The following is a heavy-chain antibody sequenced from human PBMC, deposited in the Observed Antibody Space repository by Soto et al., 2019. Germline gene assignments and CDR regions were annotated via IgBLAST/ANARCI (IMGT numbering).Heavy chain of an antibody. Sequence: SVKVSCKASGGTFSIYTISWVRQAPGQGLEWMGRIIPILGIANYAQKFQGRVTITADKSTSTAYMELSSLRSEDTAVYYCARDGVTATPYYYMDVWGKGTTVSVSS. J-gene: IGHJ6*03. CDR2: IIPILGIA. D-gene: IGHD2-21*02. V-gene: IGHV1-69*04. CDR1: GGTFSIYT. CDR3: ARDGVTATPYYYMDV.